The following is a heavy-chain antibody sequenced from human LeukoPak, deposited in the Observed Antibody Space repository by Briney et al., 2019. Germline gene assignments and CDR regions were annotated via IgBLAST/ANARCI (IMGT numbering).Heavy chain of an antibody. D-gene: IGHD3-22*01. CDR2: IIPILGIA. Sequence: SVKVSCKASGGTFSSYAISWVRQAPGQGLEWMGRIIPILGIANYAQKFQGRVTITADKPTSTAYMELSSLRSEDTAVYYCARKARSSGYHLDPWGQGTLVTVSS. J-gene: IGHJ5*02. CDR1: GGTFSSYA. CDR3: ARKARSSGYHLDP. V-gene: IGHV1-69*04.